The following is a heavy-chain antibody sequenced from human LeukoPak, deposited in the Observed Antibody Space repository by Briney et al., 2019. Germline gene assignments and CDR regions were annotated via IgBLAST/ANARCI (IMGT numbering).Heavy chain of an antibody. CDR2: IVGSGGST. Sequence: GGSLTLSCAASGFTFSSYAMSGVRQAPGKGLEWVSAIVGSGGSTYYADSVKGRFTTSRDNSKNTLFLQMNSLRVEDTALYYCSKWGDYDVLTGYYDSDSWGQGTLVTVPS. V-gene: IGHV3-23*01. D-gene: IGHD3-9*01. CDR1: GFTFSSYA. CDR3: SKWGDYDVLTGYYDSDS. J-gene: IGHJ5*01.